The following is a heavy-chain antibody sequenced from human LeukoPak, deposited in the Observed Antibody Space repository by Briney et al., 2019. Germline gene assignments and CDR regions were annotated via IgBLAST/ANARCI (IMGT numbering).Heavy chain of an antibody. CDR1: GFTFTNYY. D-gene: IGHD6-19*01. CDR3: ARAQQWLGYFDY. J-gene: IGHJ4*02. CDR2: INPTGGST. V-gene: IGHV1-46*01. Sequence: GASVKVSCKASGFTFTNYYMQWVRQAPGQGLEWMGIINPTGGSTSSAQKFQGRVTMTRDTSTNTVYMELSSLGSEDTAVYYCARAQQWLGYFDYWGQGTLVTVSS.